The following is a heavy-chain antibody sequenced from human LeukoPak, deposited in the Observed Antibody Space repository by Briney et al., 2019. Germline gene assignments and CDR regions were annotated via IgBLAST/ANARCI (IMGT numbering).Heavy chain of an antibody. CDR2: INSDGSST. Sequence: PGGSLRLSCAASGFTFSRYWMHWVRQAPGKGLVWVSTINSDGSSTSYADSVKGRFTISRDNAKNTLYLQMNSLRAEDMAVYYCVRLYCRGGSCYSGDAFDIWGQGTMVTVSS. J-gene: IGHJ3*02. CDR1: GFTFSRYW. D-gene: IGHD2-15*01. CDR3: VRLYCRGGSCYSGDAFDI. V-gene: IGHV3-74*01.